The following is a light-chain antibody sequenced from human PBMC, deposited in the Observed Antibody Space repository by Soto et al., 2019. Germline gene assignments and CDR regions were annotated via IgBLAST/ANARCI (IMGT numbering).Light chain of an antibody. Sequence: EIVLTQSPGTLSLSPGERATLSCRSSQSVSSNYLAWYQQKPDQAPRLVIYDVSGRATGIPDRFSGSGSGTDFTITISRLEPEDFAVYYCQQYVSSPTFGQGTKVEIK. V-gene: IGKV3-20*01. CDR3: QQYVSSPT. J-gene: IGKJ1*01. CDR2: DVS. CDR1: QSVSSNY.